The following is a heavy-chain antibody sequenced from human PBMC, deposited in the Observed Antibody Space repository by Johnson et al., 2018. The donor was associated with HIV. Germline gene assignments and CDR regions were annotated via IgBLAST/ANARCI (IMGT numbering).Heavy chain of an antibody. CDR3: AKGRDSSGFGAFDI. V-gene: IGHV3-30*18. D-gene: IGHD3-22*01. J-gene: IGHJ3*02. Sequence: QVQLVESGGGVVQPGRSPRLSCAASGFTFSRYGIHWVRQAPGKGLEWVAVISYDGSNKKYADSVKGRFTISRDNSKNTLYLQMNSLRADDTAVYYCAKGRDSSGFGAFDIWGQGTMVTVSS. CDR2: ISYDGSNK. CDR1: GFTFSRYG.